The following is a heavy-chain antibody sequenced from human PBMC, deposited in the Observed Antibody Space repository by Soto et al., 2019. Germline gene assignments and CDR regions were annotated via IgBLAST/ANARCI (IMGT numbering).Heavy chain of an antibody. J-gene: IGHJ5*02. V-gene: IGHV4-59*08. CDR1: GGSLSPNY. CDR3: ARLGASDPPLAP. D-gene: IGHD3-16*01. Sequence: QVQLQESGPGLVKPSETLSLTCTVSGGSLSPNYWTWIRQPPGKGLEWIAYIYYSGTATYNPSLNPVVAISLAMSQHPTPLTLSSLTAADTAVYYCARLGASDPPLAPWGQGPLVTVSS. CDR2: IYYSGTA.